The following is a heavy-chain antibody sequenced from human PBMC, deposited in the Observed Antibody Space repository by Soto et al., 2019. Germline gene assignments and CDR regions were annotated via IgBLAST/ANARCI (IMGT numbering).Heavy chain of an antibody. J-gene: IGHJ6*02. V-gene: IGHV1-69*01. CDR1: GGTFSSYA. Sequence: QVKLVQSGAEVKKPGSSVKVSCKASGGTFSSYAISWVRQAPGQGLEWMGGIIPIFGTANYAQKFQGRVTITGDESTSTGYMELSSLRSEDTAVYYCARHPHVRFLGPSPYGMDVWGQGTTVTVSS. CDR3: ARHPHVRFLGPSPYGMDV. D-gene: IGHD3-16*01. CDR2: IIPIFGTA.